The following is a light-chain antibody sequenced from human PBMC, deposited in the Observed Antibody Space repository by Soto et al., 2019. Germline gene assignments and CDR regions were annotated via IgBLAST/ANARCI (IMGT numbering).Light chain of an antibody. V-gene: IGKV1-33*01. J-gene: IGKJ5*01. Sequence: DIQMTQSPSTLSASVGDRVTITCRASQSISTSLTWYQQKPGKAPKLLIYDASSLETGVPSRFSGSGSGTDFTLTISSLQPEDFATYYCQQYDNLPLIFGQGTRREIK. CDR1: QSISTS. CDR3: QQYDNLPLI. CDR2: DAS.